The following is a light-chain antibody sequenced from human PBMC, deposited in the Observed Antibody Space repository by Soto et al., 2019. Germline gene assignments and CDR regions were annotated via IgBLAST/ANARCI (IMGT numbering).Light chain of an antibody. V-gene: IGKV3-20*01. Sequence: EIVLTQSPGTLSLSPGERATLSCRASQSVRNVYLAWYQQKPGQAPRLLIYDASNMATGIPDRFSGSGSGTDFTLTINSLEPEDFAVYYCQQSGSSPRTFGQGTKLEIK. CDR3: QQSGSSPRT. CDR1: QSVRNVY. CDR2: DAS. J-gene: IGKJ2*01.